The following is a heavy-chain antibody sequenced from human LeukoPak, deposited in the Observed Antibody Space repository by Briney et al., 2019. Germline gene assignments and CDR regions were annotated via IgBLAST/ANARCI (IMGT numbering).Heavy chain of an antibody. Sequence: PSETLSLTCTVSGGSISSYYWSWIRQPPGKGLEWIGYIYYSGSTNYNPSLKSRVTISVDTSKNQFSLKLSSVTAADTAVYYCARSQSRFGAFDTWGQGTMVTVSS. CDR3: ARSQSRFGAFDT. CDR1: GGSISSYY. D-gene: IGHD3-3*01. J-gene: IGHJ3*02. V-gene: IGHV4-59*01. CDR2: IYYSGST.